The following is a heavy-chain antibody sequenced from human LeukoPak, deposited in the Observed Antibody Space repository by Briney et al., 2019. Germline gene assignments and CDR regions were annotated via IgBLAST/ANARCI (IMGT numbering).Heavy chain of an antibody. V-gene: IGHV3-21*01. CDR2: ISSSSSYI. Sequence: PGGSLRLSCAASGFTFSSYSMNWVRQAPGKGLEWVSSISSSSSYIYYADAVKGRFTISRDNAQNSLYMQMNSLRAEDTAVYYCARFSVDTAMVTDYYYGMDVWGQGTTVTVSS. CDR3: ARFSVDTAMVTDYYYGMDV. CDR1: GFTFSSYS. J-gene: IGHJ6*02. D-gene: IGHD5-18*01.